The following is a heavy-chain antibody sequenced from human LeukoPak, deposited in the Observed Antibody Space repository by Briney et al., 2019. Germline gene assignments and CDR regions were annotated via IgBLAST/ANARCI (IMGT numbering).Heavy chain of an antibody. Sequence: ASVKVSCKASGYIFTDYYMHWVRQAPGQELGWMGRIDPNSGGTNYAQKFQGRVTMTRDTSISTAYTELSSLRSEDTATYYCARENRPPITVTWYFDYWGQGTLVTVSS. J-gene: IGHJ4*02. CDR1: GYIFTDYY. V-gene: IGHV1/OR15-1*02. D-gene: IGHD4-17*01. CDR2: IDPNSGGT. CDR3: ARENRPPITVTWYFDY.